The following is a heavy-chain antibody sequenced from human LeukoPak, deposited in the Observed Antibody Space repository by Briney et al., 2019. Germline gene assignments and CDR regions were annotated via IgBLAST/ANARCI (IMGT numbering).Heavy chain of an antibody. CDR3: AKDFRDQWLAHYFDY. CDR1: GFTFSSYG. Sequence: GSLRLSCAASGFTFSSYGMHWVRQAPGKGLEWVAVISYDGSNKYYADSVKGRFTISRDNSKNTLYLQMNSLRAEDTAVYYCAKDFRDQWLAHYFDYWGQGTLVTVSS. CDR2: ISYDGSNK. J-gene: IGHJ4*02. V-gene: IGHV3-30*18. D-gene: IGHD6-19*01.